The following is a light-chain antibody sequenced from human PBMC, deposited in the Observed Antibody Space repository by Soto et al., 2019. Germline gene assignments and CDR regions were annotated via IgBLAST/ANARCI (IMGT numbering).Light chain of an antibody. CDR1: QSVSSN. CDR2: GAS. Sequence: EIEMTHSPPTLSVSPGERATLSCRASQSVSSNLAGYQQKPGQAPRLLIYGASTRATGIPARFSGSRSGTEFTLSISSLQSEDVALYYCHQYNSWSPCTLGKGTKLENK. V-gene: IGKV3-15*01. CDR3: HQYNSWSPCT. J-gene: IGKJ2*02.